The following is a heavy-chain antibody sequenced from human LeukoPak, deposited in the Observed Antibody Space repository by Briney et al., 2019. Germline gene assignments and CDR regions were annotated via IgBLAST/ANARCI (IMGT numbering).Heavy chain of an antibody. V-gene: IGHV3-7*01. J-gene: IGHJ4*02. CDR3: ARDPYYYDSSGFFLY. Sequence: GGSLILSCAASGFTFSSCWMSWVRQAPGKGLEWVANIKQDGSEKYYVDSVKGRFTISRDNAKNSLYLQMNSLRAEDTAVYYCARDPYYYDSSGFFLYWGQGTLVTVSS. CDR1: GFTFSSCW. CDR2: IKQDGSEK. D-gene: IGHD3-22*01.